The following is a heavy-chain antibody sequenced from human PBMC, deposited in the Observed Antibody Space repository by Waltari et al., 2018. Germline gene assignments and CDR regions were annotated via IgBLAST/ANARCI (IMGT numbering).Heavy chain of an antibody. V-gene: IGHV1-8*01. J-gene: IGHJ4*02. Sequence: QVQLVQSGAEVKKPGASVKVSCKASGYTFTSYDINWVRQATGQGLEWMGWINPNSVNTGYSQKFQGRVTMTRNTSISTAYMELSSLRSEDTAVYYCARGPHAERPVDYWGQGTLVTVSS. CDR1: GYTFTSYD. D-gene: IGHD1-1*01. CDR2: INPNSVNT. CDR3: ARGPHAERPVDY.